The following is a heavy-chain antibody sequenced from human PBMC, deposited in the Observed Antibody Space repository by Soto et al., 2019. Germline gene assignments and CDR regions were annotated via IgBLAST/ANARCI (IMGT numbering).Heavy chain of an antibody. J-gene: IGHJ4*02. CDR2: IYYSGST. CDR3: ARVKKEAQWEPLYFDY. Sequence: SETLSLTCTVSGGSISSYYWSWIRQPPGKGLEWIGYIYYSGSTNYNPSLKSRVTISVDTSKNQFSLKLSSVTAADTAVYYCARVKKEAQWEPLYFDYWGQGTLVTVS. D-gene: IGHD1-26*01. CDR1: GGSISSYY. V-gene: IGHV4-59*01.